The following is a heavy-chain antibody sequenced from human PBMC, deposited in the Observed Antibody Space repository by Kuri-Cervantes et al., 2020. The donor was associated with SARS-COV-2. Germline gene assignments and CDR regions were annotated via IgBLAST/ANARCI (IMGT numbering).Heavy chain of an antibody. CDR1: RFTFNDYV. J-gene: IGHJ6*02. V-gene: IGHV3-23*01. CDR2: INGSGVGT. D-gene: IGHD3-10*01. Sequence: GESLKISCAASRFTFNDYVMSWVRQSPGKGLEWVSVINGSGVGTYYAESVQGRFTISRDNSKNTLYLQMHSLRVEDTAVYYCAIIESSSDYYYYYGMDVWGQGTTVTVSS. CDR3: AIIESSSDYYYYYGMDV.